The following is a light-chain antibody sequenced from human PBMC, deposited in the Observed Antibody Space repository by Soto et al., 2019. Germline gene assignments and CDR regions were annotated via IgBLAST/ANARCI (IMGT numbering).Light chain of an antibody. CDR1: QGIRNE. CDR3: LQHYSYPWT. Sequence: DIQMTQSPSSLSASVGDRVTITCRASQGIRNELGWYQQKPGKAPKRLIYGVSNLQSGVPSRFSGSESGTEFTLTISSLQPEDFVTYYCLQHYSYPWTFGQGTKVEIK. J-gene: IGKJ1*01. V-gene: IGKV1-17*01. CDR2: GVS.